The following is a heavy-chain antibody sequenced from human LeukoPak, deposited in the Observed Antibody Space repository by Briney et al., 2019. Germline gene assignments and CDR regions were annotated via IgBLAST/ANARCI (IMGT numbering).Heavy chain of an antibody. J-gene: IGHJ4*02. CDR2: IYTSGST. CDR3: AREGDSSGYYYFDY. Sequence: SETLSLTCTVSGDSISSYYWSWIRQPAGKGLEWIGRIYTSGSTNYNPSLKSRVTMSVDTSKNQFSLKLSSVTAADTAVYYCAREGDSSGYYYFDYWGQGTLVTVSS. V-gene: IGHV4-4*07. CDR1: GDSISSYY. D-gene: IGHD3-22*01.